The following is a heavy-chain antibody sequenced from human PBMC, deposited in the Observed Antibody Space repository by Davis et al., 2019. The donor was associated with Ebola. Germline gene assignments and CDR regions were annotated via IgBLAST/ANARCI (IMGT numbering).Heavy chain of an antibody. CDR3: ARHRGYYFNDVFDI. CDR2: IYTSGSA. V-gene: IGHV4-4*07. Sequence: PSETLSLTCTVSGGSISSYYWNWIRQPAGGGLEWIGRIYTSGSANYNPSLKNRVTMSVDTSKNQFSLKLSSVTAADTAVYYCARHRGYYFNDVFDIWGQGTVVTVSS. D-gene: IGHD3-22*01. CDR1: GGSISSYY. J-gene: IGHJ3*02.